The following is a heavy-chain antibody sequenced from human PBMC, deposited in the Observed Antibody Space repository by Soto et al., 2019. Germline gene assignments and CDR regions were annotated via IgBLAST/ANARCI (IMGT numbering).Heavy chain of an antibody. CDR3: ARHLDDDYSKVNWFDP. J-gene: IGHJ5*02. Sequence: SETLSLTCTVSGGSISSGGYYWSWIRQHPGKGLEWIGYIYYSGSTNYNPSLKSRVTISVDTSKNQFSLKLSSVTAADTAVYYCARHLDDDYSKVNWFDPWGQGTLVTVSS. CDR1: GGSISSGGYY. V-gene: IGHV4-31*03. D-gene: IGHD4-4*01. CDR2: IYYSGST.